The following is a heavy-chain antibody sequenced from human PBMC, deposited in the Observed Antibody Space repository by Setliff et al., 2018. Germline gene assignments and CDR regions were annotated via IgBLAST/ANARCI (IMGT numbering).Heavy chain of an antibody. CDR1: GGSISTNTYF. D-gene: IGHD3-10*01. V-gene: IGHV4-39*01. Sequence: ASETLSLTCTVSGGSISTNTYFRGWIRQPPGKGLEWIGNTYYSGDTYYNPSLKSRVTISVDTSRNQFSLKLSSVTATDTAIYYCARHVGIRGRGYNYYYYYMDVWGKGTTVTVSS. CDR3: ARHVGIRGRGYNYYYYYMDV. J-gene: IGHJ6*03. CDR2: TYYSGDT.